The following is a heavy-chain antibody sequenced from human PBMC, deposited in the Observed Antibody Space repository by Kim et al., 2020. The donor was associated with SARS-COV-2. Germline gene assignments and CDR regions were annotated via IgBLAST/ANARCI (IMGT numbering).Heavy chain of an antibody. V-gene: IGHV3-21*01. CDR2: ISSSSSYI. CDR1: GFTFSSYS. J-gene: IGHJ4*02. D-gene: IGHD5-12*01. CDR3: ASYWVATKRRGY. Sequence: GGSLRLPCAASGFTFSSYSMNWVRQAPGKGLEWVSSISSSSSYIYYADSVKGRFTISRDNAKNSLYLQMNSLRAEDTAVYYCASYWVATKRRGYWGQGTLVTVSS.